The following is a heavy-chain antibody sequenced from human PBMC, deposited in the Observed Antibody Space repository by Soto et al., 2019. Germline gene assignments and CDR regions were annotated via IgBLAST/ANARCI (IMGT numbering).Heavy chain of an antibody. CDR1: GGSISNHY. CDR2: IYYNGNT. CDR3: TRANWYSEY. Sequence: QVQLQESGPGLVKPSETLSLTCTVSGGSISNHYWSWIRQPPGKGLEWIGYIYYNGNTNYNPSLKSRVTMSVDTSNNQISLKLSSVTVADTAVYYCTRANWYSEYWGQGTLVTVSS. J-gene: IGHJ4*02. D-gene: IGHD7-27*01. V-gene: IGHV4-59*11.